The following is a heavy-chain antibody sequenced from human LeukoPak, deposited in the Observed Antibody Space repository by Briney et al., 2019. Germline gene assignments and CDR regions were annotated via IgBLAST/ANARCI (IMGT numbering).Heavy chain of an antibody. D-gene: IGHD4-23*01. J-gene: IGHJ6*04. Sequence: GGSLRLSCAASGFTFSSYWMHWVRQAPGKGLVWVSRINTDGSSTSYADSVKGRFTISRDNAKNTLYLQMNSLRAEDTAVYYCARGWLGGTGMDVWGKGTTVTVSS. CDR3: ARGWLGGTGMDV. V-gene: IGHV3-74*01. CDR2: INTDGSST. CDR1: GFTFSSYW.